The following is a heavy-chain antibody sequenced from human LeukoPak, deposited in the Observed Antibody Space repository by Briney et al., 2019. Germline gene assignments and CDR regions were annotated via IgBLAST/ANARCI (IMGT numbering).Heavy chain of an antibody. V-gene: IGHV4-39*01. J-gene: IGHJ2*01. CDR1: GGSITTSSYY. CDR3: ARAFRARYFDL. Sequence: TSETLSLTCTVSGGSITTSSYYWGWIRQPPGKGLEWIGIIYYSGSTYYNPSLKGRVTISVDTSKHQFSLKLSSVTAADTAVYYCARAFRARYFDLWGRGTLVTVSS. D-gene: IGHD2/OR15-2a*01. CDR2: IYYSGST.